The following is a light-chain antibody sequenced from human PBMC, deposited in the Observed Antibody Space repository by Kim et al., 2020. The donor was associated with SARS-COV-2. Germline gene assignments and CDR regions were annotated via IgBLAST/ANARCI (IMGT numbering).Light chain of an antibody. CDR1: QDIANS. V-gene: IGKV1-33*01. J-gene: IGKJ4*01. CDR3: LHYDNFPLT. Sequence: DIQMTQSPSSLSASVGDRVIITCQASQDIANSLNWYQQKPEKAPNLLIYDASNLDTRVPSRFSGSGSGTDFTFTISSLQPEDIATYYCLHYDNFPLTFGGGTKVDIK. CDR2: DAS.